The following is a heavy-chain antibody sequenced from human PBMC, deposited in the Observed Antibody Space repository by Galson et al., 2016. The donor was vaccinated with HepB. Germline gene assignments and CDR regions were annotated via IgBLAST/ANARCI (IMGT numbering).Heavy chain of an antibody. D-gene: IGHD1-26*01. CDR1: GFSFSNYG. CDR2: VSSGGTTQ. Sequence: SLRLSCAASGFSFSNYGMHWVRQAPGKGLEWVAVVSSGGTTQYYADSVKGRFTISRDNSKSTLYLQMDSLRIDATAVYYCAREGGTSGTYQYPFDYWGQGTLVTVSS. CDR3: AREGGTSGTYQYPFDY. J-gene: IGHJ4*02. V-gene: IGHV3-30*03.